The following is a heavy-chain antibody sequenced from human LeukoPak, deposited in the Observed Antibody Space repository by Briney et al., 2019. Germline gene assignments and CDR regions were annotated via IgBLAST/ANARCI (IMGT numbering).Heavy chain of an antibody. J-gene: IGHJ4*02. V-gene: IGHV3-43*02. D-gene: IGHD6-19*01. CDR1: GFMFHDYA. CDR3: ARESESSGWYDY. CDR2: ISGDGGST. Sequence: PGGSLRLSCAAPGFMFHDYAIHWVRQAPGKGLEWVSLISGDGGSTFYADSVKGRFTISRGNSKNSLYLRMNSLRSDDTALYYCARESESSGWYDYWGQGTLVTVSS.